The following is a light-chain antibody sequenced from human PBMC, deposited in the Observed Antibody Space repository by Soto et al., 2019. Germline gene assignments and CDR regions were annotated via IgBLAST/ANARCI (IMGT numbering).Light chain of an antibody. CDR1: QSLLHSNGYNY. CDR2: LVS. CDR3: QQSYSTLGGT. V-gene: IGKV2-28*01. J-gene: IGKJ1*01. Sequence: IVLTESPLSLPVTPGEPASISGRSSQSLLHSNGYNYVDWYLQKPGQSPPLMIYLVSNRASGVPDRFSGSGSGTDFTLTISSLQPEDFATYYCQQSYSTLGGTFGQGTKVDIK.